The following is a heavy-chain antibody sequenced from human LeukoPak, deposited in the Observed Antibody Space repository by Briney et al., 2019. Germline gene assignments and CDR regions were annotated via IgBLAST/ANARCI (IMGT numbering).Heavy chain of an antibody. CDR2: INAGNGDT. D-gene: IGHD3-22*01. J-gene: IGHJ4*02. CDR3: AREGDTYYGDSSGYYYYHPSCFDY. V-gene: IGHV1-3*01. Sequence: ASVKVSCTASGYTFAKHAIHWVRQAPGQRLEWMGWINAGNGDTRYSQKFQGRVTITRDTSASTAYMELSSLRSEDTAVYYCAREGDTYYGDSSGYYYYHPSCFDYWGQGTLVTVSS. CDR1: GYTFAKHA.